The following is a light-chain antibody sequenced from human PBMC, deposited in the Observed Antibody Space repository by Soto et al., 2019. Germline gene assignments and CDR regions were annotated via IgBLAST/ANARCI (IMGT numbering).Light chain of an antibody. V-gene: IGKV3-11*01. J-gene: IGKJ4*01. CDR3: QQRAEWPTALT. CDR1: QGVSNL. Sequence: EIVLTQSPGTLSLSPGDRATLSCRASQGVSNLLSGYQQRPGQAPRLLIYDAYTRATGAPARFCGSGSGTDVTLTISSLEPEDFAVYDCQQRAEWPTALTFGGGTKVDI. CDR2: DAY.